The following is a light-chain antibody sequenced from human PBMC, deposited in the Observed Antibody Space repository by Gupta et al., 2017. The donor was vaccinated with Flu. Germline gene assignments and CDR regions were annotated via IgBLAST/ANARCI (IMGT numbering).Light chain of an antibody. Sequence: DIQMTQAPSSLSASVGDRVTITCRASQSISSYLNWYQQKPGKAPKLLIYAASRLQSGVPSRFSGSGSGTDFTLTISRLQPEDFATYYCQQRDSTPKTFGQGTKVDIK. V-gene: IGKV1-39*01. CDR3: QQRDSTPKT. CDR2: AAS. CDR1: QSISSY. J-gene: IGKJ2*01.